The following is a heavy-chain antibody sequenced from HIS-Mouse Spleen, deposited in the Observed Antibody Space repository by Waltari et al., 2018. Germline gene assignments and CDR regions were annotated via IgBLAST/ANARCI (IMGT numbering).Heavy chain of an antibody. CDR3: AKDKHHAFDY. Sequence: QVQLVESGGGVVQPGGALRLSCAALGLTFSSYGKHWVRQAPGKGLEWVAVISYDGSNKYYADSVKGRFTISRDNSKNTLYLQMNSLRAEDTAVYYCAKDKHHAFDYWGQGTLVTVSS. J-gene: IGHJ4*02. V-gene: IGHV3-30*18. CDR2: ISYDGSNK. CDR1: GLTFSSYG.